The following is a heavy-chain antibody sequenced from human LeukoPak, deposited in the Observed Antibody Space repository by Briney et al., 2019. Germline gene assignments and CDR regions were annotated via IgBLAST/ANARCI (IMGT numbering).Heavy chain of an antibody. CDR2: IYYSGTT. V-gene: IGHV4-39*07. J-gene: IGHJ6*03. Sequence: SETLSLTCTVSGGSISSSPYYWGWIRQPPGTGLEWIGSIYYSGTTHYNPSLKSRVTISVDTSKNQFSLKLSSVTAADTAVYYCARADYSSTWSHDYYYMDVWGKGTTVTVSS. CDR1: GGSISSSPYY. D-gene: IGHD6-13*01. CDR3: ARADYSSTWSHDYYYMDV.